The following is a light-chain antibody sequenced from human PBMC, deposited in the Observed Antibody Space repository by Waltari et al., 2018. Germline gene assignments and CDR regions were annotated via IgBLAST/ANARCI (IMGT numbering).Light chain of an antibody. CDR2: GAS. CDR3: QQYNNWGRT. V-gene: IGKV3-15*01. CDR1: QSVSSN. J-gene: IGKJ1*01. Sequence: ELVMTQSPATLSVSPGERATLSCRASQSVSSNLAWYQQKPGQAPRLLIYGASTRATGIPARFSGSGSGTEFTLTGRSLQSEDLAVYYCQQYNNWGRTFGQGTQVEIK.